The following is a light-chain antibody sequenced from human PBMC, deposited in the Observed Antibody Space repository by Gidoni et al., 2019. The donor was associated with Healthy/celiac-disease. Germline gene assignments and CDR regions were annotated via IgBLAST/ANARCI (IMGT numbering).Light chain of an antibody. J-gene: IGLJ1*01. CDR2: GKN. V-gene: IGLV3-19*01. CDR3: NSRDSSGTILGV. Sequence: SSELTQDPAVSVALGPTVRITCQGDSLRSYYASWYQQKPGQAPVLVIYGKNNRPSGIPDRFSGSSSGNTASLTITGAQAEDEADYYCNSRDSSGTILGVFGTGTKVTVL. CDR1: SLRSYY.